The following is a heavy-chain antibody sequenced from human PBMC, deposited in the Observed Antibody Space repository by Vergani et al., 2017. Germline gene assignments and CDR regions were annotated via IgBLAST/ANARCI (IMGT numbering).Heavy chain of an antibody. CDR3: ARRSGIVYDIFSGTQYFFDF. CDR1: GFSIANGYY. D-gene: IGHD3-9*01. J-gene: IGHJ4*02. Sequence: QVQLQESGPGLVKPSETLSLTCAVSGFSIANGYYCDWIRQPPGKGLEWIWSIYRTGRTHFNPSLKSRVTISVDTSNNHFSLRLNSLTAADTAVYYCARRSGIVYDIFSGTQYFFDFWGQGTLVTVSS. CDR2: IYRTGRT. V-gene: IGHV4-38-2*01.